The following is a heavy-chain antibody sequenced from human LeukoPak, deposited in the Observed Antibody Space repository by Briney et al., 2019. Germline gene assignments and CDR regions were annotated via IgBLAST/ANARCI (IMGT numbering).Heavy chain of an antibody. J-gene: IGHJ4*02. D-gene: IGHD1-26*01. Sequence: SETLSLTCTVSGGSISSYYWSWIRQPPGKGLEWIGEINHSGSTNYNPSLKSRVTISVDTSKNQFSLKLSSVTAADTAVYYCARGLLFVYWGQGTLVTVSS. CDR3: ARGLLFVY. CDR2: INHSGST. V-gene: IGHV4-34*01. CDR1: GGSISSYY.